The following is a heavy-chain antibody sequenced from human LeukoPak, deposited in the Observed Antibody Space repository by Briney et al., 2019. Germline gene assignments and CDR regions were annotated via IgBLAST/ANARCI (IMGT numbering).Heavy chain of an antibody. CDR1: GFTFSSYW. J-gene: IGHJ4*02. CDR2: ISNDGGNT. CDR3: AKGIVGTNVGGFDY. D-gene: IGHD1-26*01. Sequence: GGSLRLSCAASGFTFSSYWMHWVRQAPGKGLVWVSRISNDGGNTIYADSVKGRFSISRDSAKNTLYLQMNSLRAEDTAVYYCAKGIVGTNVGGFDYWGLGTLVTVS. V-gene: IGHV3-74*01.